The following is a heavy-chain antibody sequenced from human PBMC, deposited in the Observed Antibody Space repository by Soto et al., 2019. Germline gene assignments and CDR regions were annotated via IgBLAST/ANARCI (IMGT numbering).Heavy chain of an antibody. J-gene: IGHJ4*02. CDR1: GGSISSCC. D-gene: IGHD3-22*01. V-gene: IGHV4-59*01. Sequence: SETLSLTCTVSGGSISSCCWSWIRQPPGKGLEWIGYIYYSGSTNYNPSLKSRVTISVDTSKNQFSLKLSSVTAADTAAYYCARRYDSTYFDYWGQGTLVTVSS. CDR2: IYYSGST. CDR3: ARRYDSTYFDY.